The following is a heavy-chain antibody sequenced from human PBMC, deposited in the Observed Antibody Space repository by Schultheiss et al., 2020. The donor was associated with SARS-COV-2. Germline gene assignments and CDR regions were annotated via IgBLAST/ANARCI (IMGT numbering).Heavy chain of an antibody. D-gene: IGHD3-3*02. CDR1: GGSFSGYY. J-gene: IGHJ4*02. Sequence: SETLSLTCAVYGGSFSGYYWSWIRQPPGKGLEWIGEINHSGSTNYNPSLKSRVTISVDRSKNQFSLKLSSVTAADTAVYYCARSITHSPYYFDYWGQGTLVTVSS. CDR2: INHSGST. CDR3: ARSITHSPYYFDY. V-gene: IGHV4-34*01.